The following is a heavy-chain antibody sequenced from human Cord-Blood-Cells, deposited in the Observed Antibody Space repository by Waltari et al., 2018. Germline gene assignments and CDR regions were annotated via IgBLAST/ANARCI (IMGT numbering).Heavy chain of an antibody. V-gene: IGHV1-24*01. J-gene: IGHJ3*02. CDR2: FDPEDGET. D-gene: IGHD5-18*01. CDR3: STDRGEGYGYAFDI. Sequence: QVQLVQSGAEVKKPGASVKVSCKVSGYTLTELSMHWVRQAPGKGLEWMGGFDPEDGETIYAQKFQGRGTMTEDTSTDPAYMELSRLRSEETGLYYCSTDRGEGYGYAFDIWGQGTMVTVSS. CDR1: GYTLTELS.